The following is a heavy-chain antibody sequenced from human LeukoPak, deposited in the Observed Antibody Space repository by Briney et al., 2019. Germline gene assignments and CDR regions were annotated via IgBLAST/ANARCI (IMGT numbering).Heavy chain of an antibody. CDR1: GFTFRSYW. CDR2: IKQDGSEK. V-gene: IGHV3-7*05. Sequence: GGSLRLSCAASGFTFRSYWMTWVRQAPGKGLEWMANIKQDGSEKYYVDSVKGRFTISRDNAKNSVYLQMNSLRAEDTAVYYCVRDYCSGVTCYPGYWGQGTLVTVSS. CDR3: VRDYCSGVTCYPGY. D-gene: IGHD2-15*01. J-gene: IGHJ4*02.